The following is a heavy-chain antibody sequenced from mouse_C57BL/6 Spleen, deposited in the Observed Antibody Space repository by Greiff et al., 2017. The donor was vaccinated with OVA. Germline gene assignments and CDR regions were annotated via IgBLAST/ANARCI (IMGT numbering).Heavy chain of an antibody. D-gene: IGHD1-1*01. CDR3: ARSYYYGSSYEAWFAY. CDR1: GYTFTSYW. CDR2: IDPSDSYT. J-gene: IGHJ3*01. Sequence: QVQLQQPGAELVKPGASVKLSCKASGYTFTSYWMQWVKQRPGQGLEWIGEIDPSDSYTNYNQKFKGKATLTVDTSSSTAYMQLSSRTSEDSAVYYCARSYYYGSSYEAWFAYWGQGTLVTVSA. V-gene: IGHV1-50*01.